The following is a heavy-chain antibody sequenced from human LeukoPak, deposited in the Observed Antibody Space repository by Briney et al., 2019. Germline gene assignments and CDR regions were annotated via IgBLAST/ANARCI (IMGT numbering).Heavy chain of an antibody. V-gene: IGHV3-23*01. CDR2: ISGSGGST. Sequence: GGSLRLSCAASGFTFSSYAMSWVRQAPGKGLEWVSTISGSGGSTYYADSMKGRFTISRDNSKNTLYLQMNSLRPEDTAVYYCARDRVPRDYDILTGYYNRNAFDIWGQGTMVTVSS. J-gene: IGHJ3*02. CDR3: ARDRVPRDYDILTGYYNRNAFDI. D-gene: IGHD3-9*01. CDR1: GFTFSSYA.